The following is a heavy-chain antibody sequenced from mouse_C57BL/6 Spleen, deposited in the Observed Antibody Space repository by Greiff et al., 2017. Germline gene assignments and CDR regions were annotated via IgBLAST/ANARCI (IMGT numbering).Heavy chain of an antibody. V-gene: IGHV1-82*01. J-gene: IGHJ2*01. Sequence: QVQLQQSGPELVKPGASVKISCKASGYAFSSSWMNWVKQRPGKGLEWIGRIYPGDGDTNYNGKFKGKATLTADKSSSTAYMQLSSLTSEDSAVYFCARSWGNYPFDYWGQGTTLTVSS. D-gene: IGHD2-1*01. CDR3: ARSWGNYPFDY. CDR2: IYPGDGDT. CDR1: GYAFSSSW.